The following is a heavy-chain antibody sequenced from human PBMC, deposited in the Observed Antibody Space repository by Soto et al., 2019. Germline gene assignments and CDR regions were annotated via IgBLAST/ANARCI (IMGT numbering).Heavy chain of an antibody. CDR2: IYYSGST. V-gene: IGHV4-39*01. J-gene: IGHJ3*01. CDR3: ASIIRFGAFDL. Sequence: QLQLQESGPGLVKPSETLSLTCTVSGGSISSSSYYWGWIRQPPGKGLEWIGSIYYSGSTYYNPSLTSRVTIPADTPKDQFSLKLSSVPAADAAVYSCASIIRFGAFDLWGPGTMVTVSS. D-gene: IGHD3-16*01. CDR1: GGSISSSSYY.